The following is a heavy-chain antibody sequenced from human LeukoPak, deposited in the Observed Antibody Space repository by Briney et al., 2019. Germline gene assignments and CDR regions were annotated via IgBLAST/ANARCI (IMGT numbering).Heavy chain of an antibody. J-gene: IGHJ3*02. CDR2: IYYSGST. Sequence: SETLSLTCTVSGGSISSYYWSWIRQPPGKGLEWIGYIYYSGSTNYNPSLKSRVTISVDTSKNQFSLKLSSVTAADTAVYYCARSEYSYGADAFDIWGQGTMVTVSS. V-gene: IGHV4-59*01. CDR1: GGSISSYY. CDR3: ARSEYSYGADAFDI. D-gene: IGHD5-18*01.